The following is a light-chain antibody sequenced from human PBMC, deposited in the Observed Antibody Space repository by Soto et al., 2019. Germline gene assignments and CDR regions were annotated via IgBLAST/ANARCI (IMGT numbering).Light chain of an antibody. V-gene: IGKV2-29*03. J-gene: IGKJ1*01. CDR3: MQAIAIPWT. CDR1: QSLLHSDGKTY. CDR2: EVS. Sequence: ILMTQTPLSLSIIPGQTASISCKSSQSLLHSDGKTYFYWYVQKAGQAPQPLIYEVSNRFSGVPERFSGSGSRTDFTLKISRVEADDVGIYYCMQAIAIPWTFGQGTKVDIX.